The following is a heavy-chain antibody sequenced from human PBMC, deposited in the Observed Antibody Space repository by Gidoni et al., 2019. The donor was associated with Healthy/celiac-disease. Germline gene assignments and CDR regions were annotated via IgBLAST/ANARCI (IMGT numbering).Heavy chain of an antibody. V-gene: IGHV3-23*01. CDR2: ISGSGGST. CDR3: AYDLGLGSSSWYDAFDI. Sequence: APGKGLEWVSAISGSGGSTYYADAVKGRVTISRDNSKNTLSLQMNSLRAEDTAVYYCAYDLGLGSSSWYDAFDIWGQGTMVTVSS. D-gene: IGHD6-13*01. J-gene: IGHJ3*02.